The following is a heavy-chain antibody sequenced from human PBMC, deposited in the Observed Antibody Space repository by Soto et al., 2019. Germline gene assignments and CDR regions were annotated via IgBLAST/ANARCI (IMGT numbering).Heavy chain of an antibody. Sequence: ASVKVSCKASGYRFTTYYIHWVRQAPGQGLEWMGRMNIDTGGTTYAQKFQGRVTMTRDTSISTAYMEVSSVKSDDTAMYYCARDGNFASRGYSFAFGIRGQRTLVTV. J-gene: IGHJ4*02. D-gene: IGHD5-18*01. V-gene: IGHV1-2*06. CDR3: ARDGNFASRGYSFAFGI. CDR1: GYRFTTYY. CDR2: MNIDTGGT.